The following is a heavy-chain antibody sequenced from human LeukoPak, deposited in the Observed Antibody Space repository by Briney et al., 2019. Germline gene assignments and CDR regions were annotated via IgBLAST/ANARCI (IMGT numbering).Heavy chain of an antibody. Sequence: PGGSLRLSCAASGFTFSSDGMHGVRQAPGKGLEWVAFIRYDGSNKYYADSVKGRFTISRDNSKNTLYLQMNSLRAEDTAVYYCAKDQFVVVPATDAFDIWGQGTMVTVSS. J-gene: IGHJ3*02. CDR1: GFTFSSDG. D-gene: IGHD2-2*01. CDR2: IRYDGSNK. V-gene: IGHV3-30*02. CDR3: AKDQFVVVPATDAFDI.